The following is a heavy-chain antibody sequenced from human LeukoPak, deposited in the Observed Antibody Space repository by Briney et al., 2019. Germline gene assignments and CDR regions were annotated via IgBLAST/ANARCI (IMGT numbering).Heavy chain of an antibody. V-gene: IGHV1-8*01. CDR1: GYTFTSYD. D-gene: IGHD3-3*01. Sequence: ASVKVSCKASGYTFTSYDINWVRQATGQGLEWMGWMNPNSGNTGYAQKFQGRVTMTRNTSISTAYMELSSLRSEDTAVYYCARLYNDFWSGYHPVHFDYWGQGTLVTVSS. CDR2: MNPNSGNT. J-gene: IGHJ4*02. CDR3: ARLYNDFWSGYHPVHFDY.